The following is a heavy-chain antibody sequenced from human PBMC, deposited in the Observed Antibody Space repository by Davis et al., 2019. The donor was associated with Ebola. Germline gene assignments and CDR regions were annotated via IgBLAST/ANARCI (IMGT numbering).Heavy chain of an antibody. D-gene: IGHD1-26*01. V-gene: IGHV4-59*01. CDR1: GGSISSYY. Sequence: MPSETLSLTCTISGGSISSYYWSWIRQPPGKGLEWIGHIYYSGSANYSPSLKSRVTISVDTSKKQISLKLSSVTAADTAVYYCASVGAATVSFDYWGQGTLVTVSS. CDR2: IYYSGSA. J-gene: IGHJ4*02. CDR3: ASVGAATVSFDY.